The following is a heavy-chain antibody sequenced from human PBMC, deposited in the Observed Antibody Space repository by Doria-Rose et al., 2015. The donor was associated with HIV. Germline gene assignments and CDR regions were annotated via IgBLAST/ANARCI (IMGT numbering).Heavy chain of an antibody. V-gene: IGHV1-18*01. Sequence: ISWVRQAPGQGLEWMGWISAYNGNTNYAQKLQGRVTMTTDTSTTTSYMELRTLRSDDTAVYYCAIGYYDILTGYYSLDYWGQGTLVTVSS. CDR2: ISAYNGNT. J-gene: IGHJ4*02. D-gene: IGHD3-9*01. CDR3: AIGYYDILTGYYSLDY.